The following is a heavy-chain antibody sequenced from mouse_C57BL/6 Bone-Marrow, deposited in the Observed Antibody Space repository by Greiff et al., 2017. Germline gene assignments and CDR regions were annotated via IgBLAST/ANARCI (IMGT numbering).Heavy chain of an antibody. CDR1: GYTFTSYG. J-gene: IGHJ3*01. V-gene: IGHV1-81*01. CDR3: ARGQYGNSRFAD. CDR2: IYTRSGNT. D-gene: IGHD1-1*01. Sequence: QVQLMESGAELARPGASVKLSCKASGYTFTSYGICWVQQRTGQGLEWIGDIYTRSGNTYYNEKFKGKATLTTDKSSSTVYMELRSLTSEVSAVYLCARGQYGNSRFADWGQGTLVTVSA.